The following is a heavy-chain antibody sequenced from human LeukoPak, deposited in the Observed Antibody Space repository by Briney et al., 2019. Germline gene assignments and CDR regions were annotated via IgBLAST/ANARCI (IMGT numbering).Heavy chain of an antibody. J-gene: IGHJ5*02. V-gene: IGHV3-11*01. Sequence: GGSLRPSCAASGFTFSDSYMTWIRRAPGKGLELLSYISGSSSDVNYIDSVRGRFTISRDNAKNSLYLQMNSLRAEDTAVYYCARVRGRVNWFDPWGQGTLVTVSS. D-gene: IGHD3-10*01. CDR3: ARVRGRVNWFDP. CDR2: ISGSSSDV. CDR1: GFTFSDSY.